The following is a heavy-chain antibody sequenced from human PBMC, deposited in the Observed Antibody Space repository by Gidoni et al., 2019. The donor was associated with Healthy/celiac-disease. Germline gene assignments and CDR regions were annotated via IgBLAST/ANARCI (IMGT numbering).Heavy chain of an antibody. D-gene: IGHD6-6*01. J-gene: IGHJ4*02. CDR2: ISGSGGST. Sequence: EVQLFVSGGGLVQPGGSLALACASSGFTFSSYAMSWVRQAPGKGLEWVSAISGSGGSTYYADSVKGRFTISRDNSKNTLYLQMNSLRAEDTAVYYCAEYSSSSYFDYWGQGTLVTVSS. CDR1: GFTFSSYA. CDR3: AEYSSSSYFDY. V-gene: IGHV3-23*01.